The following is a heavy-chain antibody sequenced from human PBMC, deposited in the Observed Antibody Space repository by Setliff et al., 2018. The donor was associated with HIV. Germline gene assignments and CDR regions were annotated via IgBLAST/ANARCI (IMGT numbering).Heavy chain of an antibody. CDR1: GGTLSNYV. CDR2: IIPMYNIP. CDR3: ARGYSSGWYAGFHYYYYYGMDV. V-gene: IGHV1-69*04. D-gene: IGHD6-19*01. Sequence: VASVKVSCKTSGGTLSNYVITWVRQAPGQGLEWMGMIIPMYNIPAYAQKFQGRVTMTRDTSTSTVYMELSSLRSEDTAVYYCARGYSSGWYAGFHYYYYYGMDVWGQGTTVTVSS. J-gene: IGHJ6*02.